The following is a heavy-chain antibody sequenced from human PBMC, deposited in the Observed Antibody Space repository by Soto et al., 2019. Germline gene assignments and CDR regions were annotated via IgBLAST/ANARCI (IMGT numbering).Heavy chain of an antibody. V-gene: IGHV4-31*03. CDR3: ARRNRVSPGLHYFDY. CDR1: DGSISRGGYY. D-gene: IGHD3-3*01. J-gene: IGHJ4*02. Sequence: QVQLQESGPGLVKPSQTLSLTCTVSDGSISRGGYYSSWIRQRSGKGLAWIGYIYYSGSTYYNPSLKSRVTISVDTSQSQFALKLSSVSAADTAVYYCARRNRVSPGLHYFDYWGQRTLVTVSS. CDR2: IYYSGST.